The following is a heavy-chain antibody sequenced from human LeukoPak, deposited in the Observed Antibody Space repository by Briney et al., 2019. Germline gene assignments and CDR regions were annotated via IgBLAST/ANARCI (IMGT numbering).Heavy chain of an antibody. V-gene: IGHV1-2*02. Sequence: GASVKVSCKASGYTFTGYYMHWVRQTPGQGLEWMGWINPNSGGTNYAQKFQGRVTMTSDTSISTAYMELSRLRSDDTAVYYCARDLTGAPPGYWGQGTLVTVSS. CDR2: INPNSGGT. CDR1: GYTFTGYY. J-gene: IGHJ4*02. CDR3: ARDLTGAPPGY. D-gene: IGHD3-9*01.